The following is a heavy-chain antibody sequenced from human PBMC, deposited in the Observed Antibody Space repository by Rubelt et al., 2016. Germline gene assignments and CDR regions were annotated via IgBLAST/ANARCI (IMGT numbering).Heavy chain of an antibody. CDR2: IKADGSEK. Sequence: EVQLLESGGDLVQPGGSLRLSCAASGFTFSSYAMSWVRQTPGKGLEWLANIKADGSEKYYVDSVEGRFTISRDNAKNSLYLQMSSLRADDTGVYYCARDASFSNWFDPWGQGTLVTVSS. J-gene: IGHJ5*02. V-gene: IGHV3-7*01. CDR1: GFTFSSYA. CDR3: ARDASFSNWFDP.